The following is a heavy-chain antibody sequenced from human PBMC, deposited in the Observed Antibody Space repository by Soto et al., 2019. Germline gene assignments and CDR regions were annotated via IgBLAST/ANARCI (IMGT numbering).Heavy chain of an antibody. J-gene: IGHJ5*02. Sequence: QVQLVQSGAEVTKPGSSVKVSCKASGGTFSNTAFIWVRQAPGQGLEWMGGIIHRFGAPNYAQKLQGRLMISANDSESKAYRELNTLKSEETVLYYGATPAETPDTAMLKSFAPWAQGTLVTVP. CDR1: GGTFSNTA. D-gene: IGHD5-18*01. CDR2: IIHRFGAP. CDR3: ATPAETPDTAMLKSFAP. V-gene: IGHV1-69*01.